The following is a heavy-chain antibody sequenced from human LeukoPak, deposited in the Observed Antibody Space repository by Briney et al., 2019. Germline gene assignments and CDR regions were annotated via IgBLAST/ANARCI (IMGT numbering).Heavy chain of an antibody. D-gene: IGHD5-12*01. CDR1: GFTFNNYW. J-gene: IGHJ6*02. CDR3: AKDLGHSGYDFWAYYYYYGMDV. Sequence: GGSLRLSCAASGFTFNNYWMHWVRQAPGKGLVWVSRINSDGGTTYYADSVKGRFTISRDNSKNTLYLQMNSLRAEDTAVYYCAKDLGHSGYDFWAYYYYYGMDVWGQGTTVTVSS. CDR2: INSDGGTT. V-gene: IGHV3-74*01.